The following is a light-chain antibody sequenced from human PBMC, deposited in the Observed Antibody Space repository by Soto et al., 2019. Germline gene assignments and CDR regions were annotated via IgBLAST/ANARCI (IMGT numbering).Light chain of an antibody. CDR1: QSVGSS. J-gene: IGKJ1*01. Sequence: EIVLTQSPATLSLSPGERATLSCRASQSVGSSLAWYQQKPGQAPRLLINDASNRATGIPARISGSGSGTDFTLTFSSLEPEDFAVYYCQQAYSTPWTFGQGTKVEIK. CDR2: DAS. CDR3: QQAYSTPWT. V-gene: IGKV3-11*01.